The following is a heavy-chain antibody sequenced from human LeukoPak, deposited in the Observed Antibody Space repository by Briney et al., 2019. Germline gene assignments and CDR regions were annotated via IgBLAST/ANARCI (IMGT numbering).Heavy chain of an antibody. CDR3: ARPFRWDAFDI. D-gene: IGHD4-23*01. Sequence: SETLSLTCAVSGGSISSGGYSWSWIRQPPGKGLEWIGYIYHSGSTYYNPSLKSRVTISVDTSKNQFSLKLSSVTAADTAVYYCARPFRWDAFDIWGQGTMVTVSS. CDR1: GGSISSGGYS. V-gene: IGHV4-30-2*01. J-gene: IGHJ3*02. CDR2: IYHSGST.